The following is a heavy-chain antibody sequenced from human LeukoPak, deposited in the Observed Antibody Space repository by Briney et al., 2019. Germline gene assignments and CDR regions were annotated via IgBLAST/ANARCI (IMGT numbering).Heavy chain of an antibody. CDR2: IYYSGST. Sequence: SETLYLTCTVPGGSLSTYYWTSLRHPPGTALEWISYIYYSGSTISHPSPKSRVTITVDMSTTQFSLMLSSLTAADPAVSYCATDRATTARYVGWFAPCGQGTLVTASS. J-gene: IGHJ5*02. CDR1: GGSLSTYY. D-gene: IGHD1-14*01. V-gene: IGHV4-59*01. CDR3: ATDRATTARYVGWFAP.